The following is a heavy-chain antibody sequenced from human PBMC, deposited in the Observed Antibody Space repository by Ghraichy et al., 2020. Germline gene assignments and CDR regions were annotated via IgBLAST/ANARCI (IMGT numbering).Heavy chain of an antibody. V-gene: IGHV4-39*01. CDR3: ARQGYYGGGLDY. CDR1: GGSISSSSYY. CDR2: IYYSGST. Sequence: ESLNISCTVSGGSISSSSYYWGWIRQPPGKGLEWIGSIYYSGSTYYNPSLKSRVTISLDTSKNQFSLKLSSVTAADTAVYYCARQGYYGGGLDYWGQGTLVTVSS. D-gene: IGHD3-10*01. J-gene: IGHJ4*02.